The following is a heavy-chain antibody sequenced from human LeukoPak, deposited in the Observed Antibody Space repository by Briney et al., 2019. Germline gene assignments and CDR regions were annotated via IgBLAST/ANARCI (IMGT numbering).Heavy chain of an antibody. Sequence: GGSLRLSCVASRFTLSSYTMNWVRQAPGKGLEWVSYISSSGSTTYYADSVKGRFTISRDNAKNSLYLQMNSLRAEDTAVYYCARVAVYRSGWYDAFDIWGQGTMVTVSS. J-gene: IGHJ3*02. CDR3: ARVAVYRSGWYDAFDI. D-gene: IGHD6-19*01. CDR2: ISSSGSTT. CDR1: RFTLSSYT. V-gene: IGHV3-48*01.